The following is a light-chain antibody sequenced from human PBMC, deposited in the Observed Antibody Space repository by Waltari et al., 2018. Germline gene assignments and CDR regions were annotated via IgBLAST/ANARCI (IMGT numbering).Light chain of an antibody. V-gene: IGLV4-69*01. CDR1: SGHSSHA. Sequence: QLVLTQSPSASASLGASVKLTCTLSSGHSSHAIAWHQQQPEKGPRYLMRLNSDGSHTKGDGIPYGFSSSSSGVERYLTISSLQSEDEADYYCQTWATGIRVFGGGTKLTVL. CDR2: LNSDGSH. CDR3: QTWATGIRV. J-gene: IGLJ2*01.